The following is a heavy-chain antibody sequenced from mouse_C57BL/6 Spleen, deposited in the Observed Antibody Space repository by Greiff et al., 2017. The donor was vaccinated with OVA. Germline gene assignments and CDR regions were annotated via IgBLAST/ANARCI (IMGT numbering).Heavy chain of an antibody. D-gene: IGHD2-4*01. CDR2: MTPGRGGT. Sequence: QVQLQQSGAELVRPGTSVKVSCKASGYAFTNYLIEWVKQRPGQGLEWIGVMTPGRGGTNYNEKFKGKATLTADKSSSTAYMQRSSLTSEDSAVYFCARSYDYVFDYWGQGTTLTVSS. CDR3: ARSYDYVFDY. J-gene: IGHJ2*01. V-gene: IGHV1-54*01. CDR1: GYAFTNYL.